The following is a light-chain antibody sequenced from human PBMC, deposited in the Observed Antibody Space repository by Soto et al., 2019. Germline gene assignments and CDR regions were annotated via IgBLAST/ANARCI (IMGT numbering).Light chain of an antibody. J-gene: IGLJ2*01. Sequence: QSALTQPASVSGSPGQSLTISCTGTSSDVGAYNFVSWYQQHPGKAPKLIFYEVSNRPPGLSDRFSGSKSGTTASLTISGLQAEDEADYFCSSYTTNKTLLFGGGTKLTVL. V-gene: IGLV2-14*01. CDR1: SSDVGAYNF. CDR2: EVS. CDR3: SSYTTNKTLL.